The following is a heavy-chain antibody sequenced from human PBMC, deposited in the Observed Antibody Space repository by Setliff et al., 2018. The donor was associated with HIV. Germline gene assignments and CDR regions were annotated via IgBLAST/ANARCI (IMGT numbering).Heavy chain of an antibody. D-gene: IGHD2-15*01. J-gene: IGHJ4*02. V-gene: IGHV5-51*01. CDR2: VYPDDSDS. Sequence: GESLKISCKGSGYNFASHWIAWVRQMPGKGLEWMGIVYPDDSDSRYSPSFQGQVTISADKSVSTAYLQWSSLQASDTAMYYCARQAVDCSGGTCYSTSAFDYWGQRTLVTVSS. CDR1: GYNFASHW. CDR3: ARQAVDCSGGTCYSTSAFDY.